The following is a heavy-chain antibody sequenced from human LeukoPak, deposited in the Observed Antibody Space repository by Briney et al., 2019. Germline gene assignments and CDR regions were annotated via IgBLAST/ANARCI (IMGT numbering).Heavy chain of an antibody. CDR3: ATVWEPIPYSGSYPLDY. J-gene: IGHJ4*02. CDR2: FDPEDGET. V-gene: IGHV1-24*01. Sequence: ASVKVSCKVSGYTLTELSMHWVRQAPGKGLEWMGGFDPEDGETIYAQKFQGRVTMTEDTSTDTAYMELSSLRSEDTAVYYCATVWEPIPYSGSYPLDYWGQGTLVTVSS. CDR1: GYTLTELS. D-gene: IGHD1-26*01.